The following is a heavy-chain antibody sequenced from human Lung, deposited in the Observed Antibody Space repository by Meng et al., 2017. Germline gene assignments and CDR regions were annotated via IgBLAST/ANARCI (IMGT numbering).Heavy chain of an antibody. CDR1: GGSLSDYY. V-gene: IGHV4-34*01. D-gene: IGHD4-11*01. J-gene: IGHJ4*02. CDR3: ARGPTTMAHDFDY. CDR2: INHSGST. Sequence: QVQLQLWGAGLLKPSETLSLTCVVSGGSLSDYYWSWIRQPPGKGLEWIGEINHSGSTNYNPSLESRATISVDTSQNNLSLKLSSVTAADSAVYYCARGPTTMAHDFDYWGQGTLVTVSS.